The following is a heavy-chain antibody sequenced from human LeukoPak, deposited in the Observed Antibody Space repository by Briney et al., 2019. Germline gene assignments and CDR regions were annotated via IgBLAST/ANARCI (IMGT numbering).Heavy chain of an antibody. D-gene: IGHD3-10*01. CDR2: ISSSSSTI. CDR3: ARDRLLWFGKEGMDV. J-gene: IGHJ6*02. V-gene: IGHV3-48*02. Sequence: PGGSLRLSCAASGFTFSSYSMNWVRRAPGKGLEWVSYISSSSSTIYYADSVKGRFTISRDNAKNSLYLQMNSLRDEDTAVYYCARDRLLWFGKEGMDVWGQGTTVTVSS. CDR1: GFTFSSYS.